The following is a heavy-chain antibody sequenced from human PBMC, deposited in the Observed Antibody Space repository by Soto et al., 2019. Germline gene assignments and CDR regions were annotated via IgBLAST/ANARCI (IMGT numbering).Heavy chain of an antibody. V-gene: IGHV4-61*01. J-gene: IGHJ4*02. CDR3: AVYKEWGAGDGY. CDR1: GVSVSSKRHY. CDR2: QGGNT. Sequence: QVQLPESGPGLVTPSETLSLTCAVSGVSVSSKRHYWTWLRQPPGKGLEWIGQGGNTNDNPSLKSRRTISVDTSNNQFSLNLRSVTAADTAVYYCAVYKEWGAGDGYWGQGTLVTVSS. D-gene: IGHD7-27*01.